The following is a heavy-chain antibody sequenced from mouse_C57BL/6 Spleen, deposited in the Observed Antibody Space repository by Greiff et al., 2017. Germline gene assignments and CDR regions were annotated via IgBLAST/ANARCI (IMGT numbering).Heavy chain of an antibody. CDR1: GYTFTDYE. Sequence: VQLQQSGAELVRPGASVTLSCKASGYTFTDYEMHWVKQTPVHGLEWIGAIDPETGGTAYNQKFKGKGILTADKSSSTAYMELRSLTSEDSAVYYCTRGRQLRLRPFAYWGQGTLVTVSA. J-gene: IGHJ3*01. CDR2: IDPETGGT. CDR3: TRGRQLRLRPFAY. D-gene: IGHD3-2*02. V-gene: IGHV1-15*01.